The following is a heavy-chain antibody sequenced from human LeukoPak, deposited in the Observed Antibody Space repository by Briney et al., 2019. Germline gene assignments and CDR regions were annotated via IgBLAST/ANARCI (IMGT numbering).Heavy chain of an antibody. CDR1: GFTFSSYA. CDR3: ATRSVVGR. V-gene: IGHV3-23*01. Sequence: QSGGSLRLSCAASGFTFSSYAMNWVRQAPGKGLEWVSAISGSGGSTYYADSVKGRFTISRDNSKNTLYLEMNNLKAEDTAIYYCATRSVVGRGGQGTLVIVSS. J-gene: IGHJ4*02. D-gene: IGHD1-26*01. CDR2: ISGSGGST.